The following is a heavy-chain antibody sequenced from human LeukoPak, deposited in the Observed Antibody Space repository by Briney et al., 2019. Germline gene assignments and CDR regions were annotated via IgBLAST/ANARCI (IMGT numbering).Heavy chain of an antibody. CDR2: INHSGST. V-gene: IGHV4-34*01. J-gene: IGHJ5*02. D-gene: IGHD6-13*01. Sequence: PSETLSLTCAVYGGSFSGYYWSWIRQPPGKGLEWIGEINHSGSTNYNPSLKSRVTISVDTSRNQFSLKLSSVTAADTAVYYCARVAAAGTPRVFWFDPWGQGTLVTVSS. CDR3: ARVAAAGTPRVFWFDP. CDR1: GGSFSGYY.